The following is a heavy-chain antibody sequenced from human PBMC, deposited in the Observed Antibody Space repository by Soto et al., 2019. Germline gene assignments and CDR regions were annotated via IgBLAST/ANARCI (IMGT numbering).Heavy chain of an antibody. CDR3: AREGVPAAKRYYYYYMDV. D-gene: IGHD2-2*01. CDR2: IIPILGIA. CDR1: GGTFSSYT. Sequence: ASVKVSCKASGGTFSSYTISWVRQAPGQGLEWMGRIIPILGIANYAQKFQGRVTITADKSTSTAYMELSSLRSEDTAVYYCAREGVPAAKRYYYYYMDVWGKGTTVIVSS. V-gene: IGHV1-69*04. J-gene: IGHJ6*03.